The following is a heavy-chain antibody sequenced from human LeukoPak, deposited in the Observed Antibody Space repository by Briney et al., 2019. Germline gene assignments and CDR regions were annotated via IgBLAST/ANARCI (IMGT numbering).Heavy chain of an antibody. CDR3: ARAEGERYGRGLPDY. D-gene: IGHD1-14*01. V-gene: IGHV3-23*01. J-gene: IGHJ4*02. CDR1: GFIFSSHG. Sequence: GGTLRLSCAASGFIFSSHGMNWVRQAPGKGLEWVSGISPSGDITYYADSVKGRFTISRDNSKNTLYLQMNSLRAEDTAVYYCARAEGERYGRGLPDYWGQGTLVTVSS. CDR2: ISPSGDIT.